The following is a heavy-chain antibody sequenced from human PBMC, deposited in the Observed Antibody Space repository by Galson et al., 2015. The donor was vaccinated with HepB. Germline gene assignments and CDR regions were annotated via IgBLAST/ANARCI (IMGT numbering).Heavy chain of an antibody. CDR2: INRDGSEK. V-gene: IGHV3-7*03. Sequence: SLRLSCAASGFTFSSYWMSWFRQAPGKGLEWVANINRDGSEKNHVDSVEGRFTISRDNAKNSLYLQMNSLRAEDTAVYYCARGEYSGTWGQGTLVTVSS. CDR1: GFTFSSYW. J-gene: IGHJ5*02. D-gene: IGHD2/OR15-2a*01. CDR3: ARGEYSGT.